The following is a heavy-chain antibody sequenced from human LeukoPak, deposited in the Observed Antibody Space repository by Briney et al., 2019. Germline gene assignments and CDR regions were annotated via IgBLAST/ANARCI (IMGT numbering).Heavy chain of an antibody. D-gene: IGHD6-6*01. CDR2: INHSGST. Sequence: SETLSLTCAVYGGSFSGYYWSWIRQPPGKGLEWIGEINHSGSTNYNPSLKSRVTISVDTSKNQFSLKLSSVTAADTAVYYCARGQPVWSSSSGFDPWGQGTLVTVSP. CDR1: GGSFSGYY. CDR3: ARGQPVWSSSSGFDP. V-gene: IGHV4-34*01. J-gene: IGHJ5*02.